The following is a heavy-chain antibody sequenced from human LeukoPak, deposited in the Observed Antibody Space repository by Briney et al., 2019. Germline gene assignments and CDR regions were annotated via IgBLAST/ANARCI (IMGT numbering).Heavy chain of an antibody. J-gene: IGHJ4*02. D-gene: IGHD3-3*01. CDR2: INHSGST. CDR3: ARVFGLEWLLYSNYYFDY. Sequence: KPSETLSLTCAVYGGSFSGYYWSWIRQPPGKGLEWIGEINHSGSTNYNPSLKSRVTISVDTSKNQFSLKLSSVTAADTAVYYCARVFGLEWLLYSNYYFDYWGQGTLVTVSS. V-gene: IGHV4-34*01. CDR1: GGSFSGYY.